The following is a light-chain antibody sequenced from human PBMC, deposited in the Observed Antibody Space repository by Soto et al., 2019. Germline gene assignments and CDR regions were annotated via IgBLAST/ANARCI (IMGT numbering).Light chain of an antibody. Sequence: EIVLTQSPGTLSLSPGERATLSCRASQSVSSNYLAWYQQKPGQAPRLLIYGVSSRATGIPDRFSGSGSGTDFTLTISRLEPEDFAVYDCHQYGNSPCTFGQGTKVEIK. V-gene: IGKV3-20*01. CDR2: GVS. CDR1: QSVSSNY. CDR3: HQYGNSPCT. J-gene: IGKJ1*01.